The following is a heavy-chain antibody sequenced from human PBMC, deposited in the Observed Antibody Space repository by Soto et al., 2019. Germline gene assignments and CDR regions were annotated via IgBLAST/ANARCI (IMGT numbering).Heavy chain of an antibody. D-gene: IGHD4-17*01. J-gene: IGHJ4*02. V-gene: IGHV4-59*08. Sequence: SETLSLTCTVSGGSISSYYWSWIRQPPGKGLEWIGYIYYSGSTNYNPSLKSRVTISVDTSKNQFSLKLSSVTAADTAVYYCARLYGDLLDYWGQGTLVTVSS. CDR2: IYYSGST. CDR1: GGSISSYY. CDR3: ARLYGDLLDY.